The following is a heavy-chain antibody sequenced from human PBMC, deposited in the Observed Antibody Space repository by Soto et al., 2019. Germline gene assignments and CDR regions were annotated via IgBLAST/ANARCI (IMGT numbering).Heavy chain of an antibody. CDR1: GGSISSSSYY. D-gene: IGHD6-19*01. CDR2: IYYSGST. Sequence: ASETLSLTCTVSGGSISSSSYYWGWIRQPPGKGLEWIGSIYYSGSTYYNPSLKSRVTISVDTSENQFSLKLSSVTAADTAVYYCARDSIAVADHYYYYGMDVWGQGTTVTVSS. CDR3: ARDSIAVADHYYYYGMDV. V-gene: IGHV4-39*02. J-gene: IGHJ6*02.